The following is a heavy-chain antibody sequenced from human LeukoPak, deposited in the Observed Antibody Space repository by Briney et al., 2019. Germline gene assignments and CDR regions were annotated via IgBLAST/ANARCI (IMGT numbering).Heavy chain of an antibody. D-gene: IGHD1-26*01. V-gene: IGHV3-23*01. CDR3: AKDVVGAINYFDY. CDR1: GFTFSSYA. Sequence: PGGSLRLSCAASGFTFSSYAMSWVRQAPGKGLEWVSAISGSGGSTYYADSVKGRFTISRDNSKNTLYLQMNSLRAEDTAVYYCAKDVVGAINYFDYWGQETLVTVSS. CDR2: ISGSGGST. J-gene: IGHJ4*02.